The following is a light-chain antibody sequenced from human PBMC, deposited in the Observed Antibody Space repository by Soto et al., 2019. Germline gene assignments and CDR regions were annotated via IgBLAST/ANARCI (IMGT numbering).Light chain of an antibody. Sequence: ILMTQSPFTLSASPGERATLSCRASQSISSDLAWYQQKPGKPPSVLIYGAFTRATGIPARFSGTGSGTEFTLTISSLQSEDPAIYYCQQYNDWPRTFGQGTKVDIK. J-gene: IGKJ1*01. V-gene: IGKV3-15*01. CDR1: QSISSD. CDR2: GAF. CDR3: QQYNDWPRT.